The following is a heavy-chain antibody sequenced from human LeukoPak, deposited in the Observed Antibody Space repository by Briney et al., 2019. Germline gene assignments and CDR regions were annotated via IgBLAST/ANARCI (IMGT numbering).Heavy chain of an antibody. CDR2: ISSSGSTI. Sequence: KAGGSLRLSCAASGFTFSDYYMSWIRQAPGKGLEWVSYISSSGSTIYYADSVKGRFTISRDNAKNSLYLQMNSLRAEDTAVYYCARDYRTYYYGSGSSKDFDYWGQGTLVTVSS. CDR3: ARDYRTYYYGSGSSKDFDY. V-gene: IGHV3-11*01. CDR1: GFTFSDYY. D-gene: IGHD3-10*01. J-gene: IGHJ4*02.